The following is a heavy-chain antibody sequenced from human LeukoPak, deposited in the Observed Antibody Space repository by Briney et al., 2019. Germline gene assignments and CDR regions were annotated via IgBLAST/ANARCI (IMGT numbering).Heavy chain of an antibody. D-gene: IGHD4-23*01. CDR3: ARALTGGYGGNGHYFDY. Sequence: GGSLRLSCAASEFSVGSNYMTWVRQAPGKGLEWVSLIYSGGSTYYADSVKGRFTISRDNSKNTLYLQMNSLRAEDTAVYYCARALTGGYGGNGHYFDYWGQGTLVTVSS. J-gene: IGHJ4*02. V-gene: IGHV3-66*01. CDR2: IYSGGST. CDR1: EFSVGSNY.